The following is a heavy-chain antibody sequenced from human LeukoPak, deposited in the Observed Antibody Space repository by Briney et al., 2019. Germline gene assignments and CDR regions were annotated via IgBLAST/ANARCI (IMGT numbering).Heavy chain of an antibody. D-gene: IGHD4-17*01. Sequence: SETLSLTCAVSGYSISSGYYWGWIRQPPGKGLEWIGSIYHSGSTYYNPSLKSRVTISVDMSKNQFSLKLSSVTAADTAVYYCARDYGDYGAPFDYWGQGTLVTVSS. CDR3: ARDYGDYGAPFDY. J-gene: IGHJ4*02. CDR2: IYHSGST. V-gene: IGHV4-38-2*02. CDR1: GYSISSGYY.